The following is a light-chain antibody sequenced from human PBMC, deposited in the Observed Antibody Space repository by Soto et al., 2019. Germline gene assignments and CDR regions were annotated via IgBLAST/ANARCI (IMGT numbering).Light chain of an antibody. CDR3: TSPTPGSLYV. CDR1: SSDVGGYTY. CDR2: KVS. Sequence: QSALTQPASVSGSPGQSITISCTGTSSDVGGYTYVSWYQQYPGRVPKLLIYKVSDRPSGTSNRFSGTKSGNTASLTISGLQAEDEANYFCTSPTPGSLYVFGSGTNATV. J-gene: IGLJ1*01. V-gene: IGLV2-14*01.